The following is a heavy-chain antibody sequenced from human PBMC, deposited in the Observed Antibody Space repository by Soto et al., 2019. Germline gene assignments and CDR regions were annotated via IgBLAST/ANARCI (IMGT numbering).Heavy chain of an antibody. D-gene: IGHD3-10*01. V-gene: IGHV3-74*01. J-gene: IGHJ5*02. CDR2: INPDGSRT. CDR1: GFTFSGYW. Sequence: GGFLRLSCAASGFTFSGYWMHWVRQAPGKGLVWVSRINPDGSRTNYADPVKGRFTISRDNAKNTVYLQMNSLRAEDTAIYYCACVRLGSYDWFDPWGQGTLVTVSS. CDR3: ACVRLGSYDWFDP.